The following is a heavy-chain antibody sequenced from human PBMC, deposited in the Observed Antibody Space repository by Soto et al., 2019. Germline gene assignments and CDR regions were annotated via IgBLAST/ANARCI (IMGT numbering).Heavy chain of an antibody. Sequence: SETLSLTCTASTDSSSFTNSYWGWIRQPPGKGLQWIGSSSYNGGTFYNPSLKGRVVISFDTSKKQSSLQVTSVTAADTAVYFCARHRIEVVWRGFDFWGQGSPVTVSS. D-gene: IGHD3-10*01. CDR2: SSYNGGT. CDR3: ARHRIEVVWRGFDF. CDR1: TDSSSFTNSY. J-gene: IGHJ4*02. V-gene: IGHV4-39*01.